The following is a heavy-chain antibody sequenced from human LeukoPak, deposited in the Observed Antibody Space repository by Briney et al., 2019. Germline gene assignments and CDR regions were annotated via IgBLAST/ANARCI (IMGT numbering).Heavy chain of an antibody. CDR3: ARDHNWGPDY. CDR1: GYTFTDHY. V-gene: IGHV1-2*02. J-gene: IGHJ4*02. D-gene: IGHD7-27*01. Sequence: ASVTVSYTALGYTFTDHYFHWLRQAPGQGIEWMGWIHPGRGDTNIAQKFQGRVSLTSDMSISTAYMELSRLTSDDTAVYYCARDHNWGPDYWGQGTLVSVSS. CDR2: IHPGRGDT.